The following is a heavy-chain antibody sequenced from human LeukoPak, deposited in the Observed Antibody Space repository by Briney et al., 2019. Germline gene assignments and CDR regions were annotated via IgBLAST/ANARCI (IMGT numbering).Heavy chain of an antibody. V-gene: IGHV3-7*05. CDR2: IKHDGSQK. J-gene: IGHJ3*01. D-gene: IGHD2-8*01. CDR3: ARDGMVGLKVFDG. Sequence: GGSLRLSCAASGFTFSRYWMSWVRQAPGGGLEWVANIKHDGSQKYYVDSVKGRITISRDNAKNSLYLQMNSLRAEDMAVYYCARDGMVGLKVFDGWGGGTMVTVSS. CDR1: GFTFSRYW.